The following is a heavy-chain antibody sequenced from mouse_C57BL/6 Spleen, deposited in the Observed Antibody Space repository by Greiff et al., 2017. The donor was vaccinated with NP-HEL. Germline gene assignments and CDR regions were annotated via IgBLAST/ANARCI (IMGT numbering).Heavy chain of an antibody. J-gene: IGHJ1*03. Sequence: QVHVKQSGAELVKPGASVKLSCKASGYTFTSYWMQWVKQRPGQGLEWIGEIDPSDSYTNYNQKFKGKATLTVDTSSSTAYMQLSSLTSEDSAVYYCARPGYYGNSYWYFDVWGTGTTVTVSS. CDR1: GYTFTSYW. CDR2: IDPSDSYT. D-gene: IGHD2-1*01. V-gene: IGHV1-50*01. CDR3: ARPGYYGNSYWYFDV.